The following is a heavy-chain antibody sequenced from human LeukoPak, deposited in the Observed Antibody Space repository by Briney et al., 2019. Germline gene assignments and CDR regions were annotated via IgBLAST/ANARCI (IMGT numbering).Heavy chain of an antibody. CDR1: GGTFSTYA. CDR3: ARDPRGFSSSWYYFDY. J-gene: IGHJ4*02. CDR2: IIPILGIA. V-gene: IGHV1-69*04. Sequence: ASVKVSCKGSGGTFSTYAISWVRQAPGQGLEWMGRIIPILGIANYAQKFQGRVTITADKSTSTAYMELSSLRSEDTAVYYCARDPRGFSSSWYYFDYWGQGTLVTVSS. D-gene: IGHD6-13*01.